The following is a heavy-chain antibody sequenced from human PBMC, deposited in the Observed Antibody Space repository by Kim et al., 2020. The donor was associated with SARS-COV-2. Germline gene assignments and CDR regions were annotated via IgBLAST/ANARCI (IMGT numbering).Heavy chain of an antibody. D-gene: IGHD3-10*01. Sequence: RGSLRLSCEASEFTFSRYSMNWVRQAPGKGLEWVSTISRNSDYIYYADSVEGRFTISRDNAKNSLYLQMNSLRADDTAMYYCARDLSLGRPGGFDYWGQG. V-gene: IGHV3-21*01. CDR1: EFTFSRYS. J-gene: IGHJ4*02. CDR2: ISRNSDYI. CDR3: ARDLSLGRPGGFDY.